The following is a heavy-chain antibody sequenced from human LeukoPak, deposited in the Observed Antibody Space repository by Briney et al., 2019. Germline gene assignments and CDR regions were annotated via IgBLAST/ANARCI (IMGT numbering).Heavy chain of an antibody. D-gene: IGHD6-13*01. V-gene: IGHV3-30*02. CDR1: GFTFSSYG. CDR3: AKSQQQLVEWGGAFDI. Sequence: QSGGSLRLSCAASGFTFSSYGMHWVRQAPGKGLEWVAFIRYDGSNKYYADSVKGRFTISSDNSKNTLYLQMNSLRAEDTAVYYCAKSQQQLVEWGGAFDIWGQGTMVTVSS. J-gene: IGHJ3*02. CDR2: IRYDGSNK.